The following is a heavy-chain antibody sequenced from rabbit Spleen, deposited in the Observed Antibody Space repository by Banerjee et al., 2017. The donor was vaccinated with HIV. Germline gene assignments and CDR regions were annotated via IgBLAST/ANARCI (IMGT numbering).Heavy chain of an antibody. Sequence: QQVVESGGGLVKPGASLTLTCKASGIDFSRGYDMCWVRLAPGKGLEWIACINAVTGKALYASWAKGRFTISKASSTTVTLQMTSLTAADTATYFCARDSAGREDFSLWGPGTLVTVS. CDR2: INAVTGKA. CDR1: GIDFSRGYD. D-gene: IGHD4-2*01. J-gene: IGHJ4*01. CDR3: ARDSAGREDFSL. V-gene: IGHV1S40*01.